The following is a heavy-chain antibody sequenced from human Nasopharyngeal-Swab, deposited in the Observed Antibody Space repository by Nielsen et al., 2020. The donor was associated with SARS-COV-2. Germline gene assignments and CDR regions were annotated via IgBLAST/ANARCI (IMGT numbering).Heavy chain of an antibody. CDR3: ARHSGYSSSSSTTFDY. D-gene: IGHD6-6*01. Sequence: VRQMPGKGLEWMGIIYPGDSGTRYSPSFQGQVTISADKSISTAYLQWSSLKASDTAMYYCARHSGYSSSSSTTFDYWGQGTLVTVSS. CDR2: IYPGDSGT. J-gene: IGHJ4*02. V-gene: IGHV5-51*01.